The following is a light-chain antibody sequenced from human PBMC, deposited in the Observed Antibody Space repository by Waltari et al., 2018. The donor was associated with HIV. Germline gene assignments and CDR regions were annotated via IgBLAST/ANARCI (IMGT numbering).Light chain of an antibody. J-gene: IGLJ1*01. Sequence: QSALTQPLAVSGSPGQSVTIPCTGTNTDIGRYNRAFWYQQTPGTAPKLVIYDVSSRPSGVPDRFSGSKSGNTAALTISGLQAEDEGDYYCSSYTTTTAHVFGTGTKVTVL. CDR1: NTDIGRYNR. V-gene: IGLV2-18*02. CDR2: DVS. CDR3: SSYTTTTAHV.